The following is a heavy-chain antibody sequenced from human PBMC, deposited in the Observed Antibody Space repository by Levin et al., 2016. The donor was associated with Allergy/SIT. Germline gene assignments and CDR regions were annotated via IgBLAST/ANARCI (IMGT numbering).Heavy chain of an antibody. Sequence: GESLKISCAASGFTFSSYAMSWVRQAPGKGLEWVSSISSSSSYIYYADSVKGRFTISRDNAKNSLYLQMNSLRAEDTAVYYCARTARENAFDIWGQGTMVTVSS. CDR1: GFTFSSYA. CDR2: ISSSSSYI. V-gene: IGHV3-21*01. CDR3: ARTARENAFDI. J-gene: IGHJ3*02. D-gene: IGHD3-10*01.